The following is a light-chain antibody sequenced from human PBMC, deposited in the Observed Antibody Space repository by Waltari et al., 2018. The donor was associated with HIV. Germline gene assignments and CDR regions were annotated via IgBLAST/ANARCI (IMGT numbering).Light chain of an antibody. CDR3: QQIYNDFPVT. J-gene: IGKJ3*01. Sequence: DIQLTQSPSFLSASVGDRVTITCRASQGISGYLAWYQQKPGKAPNLLIYAVSTLQSGVPSRFSGSGSGTEFTLTISRLQSEDFASYYCQQIYNDFPVTFGPGTTVD. CDR1: QGISGY. V-gene: IGKV1-9*01. CDR2: AVS.